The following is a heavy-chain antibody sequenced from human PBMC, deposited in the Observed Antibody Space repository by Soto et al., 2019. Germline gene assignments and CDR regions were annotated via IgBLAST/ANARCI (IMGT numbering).Heavy chain of an antibody. D-gene: IGHD4-4*01. Sequence: PGGSLRLSCAASGFTFSSDWMHWVRQAAGKGLVWVSRINMDGSSTNYADSVKGRFTISRDNAKNTLYLQMNSLRADETAVYYCARGPRGLYGNDYWGQGALVTVSS. CDR1: GFTFSSDW. CDR3: ARGPRGLYGNDY. J-gene: IGHJ4*02. CDR2: INMDGSST. V-gene: IGHV3-74*01.